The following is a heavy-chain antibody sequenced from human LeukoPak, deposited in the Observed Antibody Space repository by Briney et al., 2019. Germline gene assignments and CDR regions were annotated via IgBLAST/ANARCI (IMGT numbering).Heavy chain of an antibody. V-gene: IGHV1-2*02. CDR1: GYTFTGYY. CDR3: AASGVRGVITYDY. CDR2: INPNSGGT. Sequence: ASVKVPCKASGYTFTGYYMHWVRQAPGQGLEWMGWINPNSGGTNYAQKFQGRVTMTRDTSISTAYMELSRLRSDDTAVYYCAASGVRGVITYDYWGQGTLVTVSS. D-gene: IGHD3-10*01. J-gene: IGHJ4*02.